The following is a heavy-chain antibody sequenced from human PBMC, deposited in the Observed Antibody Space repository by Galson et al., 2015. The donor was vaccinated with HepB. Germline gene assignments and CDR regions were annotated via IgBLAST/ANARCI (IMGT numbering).Heavy chain of an antibody. J-gene: IGHJ6*02. CDR3: ARLGITVFGVVVNGMDV. CDR2: IYYSGTI. V-gene: IGHV4-59*02. D-gene: IGHD3-3*01. Sequence: SLTCSVSGGSVSGYSWGWVRQPPGKGLESIGYIYYSGTINYSPSLKSRVAISVDTSKNQLSLNLASVTAADTAVYYCARLGITVFGVVVNGMDVWGQGTTVTVSS. CDR1: GGSVSGYS.